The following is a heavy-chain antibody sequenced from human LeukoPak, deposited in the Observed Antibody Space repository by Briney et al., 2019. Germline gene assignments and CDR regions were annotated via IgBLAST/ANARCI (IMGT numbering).Heavy chain of an antibody. Sequence: SETLSLTCTVSGYSISSGYYWGWIRQPPGKGLEWIGSIYHSGSTYYNPSLKSRVTISVDTSKYQFSLKLSSVTAADTAVYYCARDLGIAARPDYWGQGTLVTVSS. D-gene: IGHD6-6*01. CDR2: IYHSGST. V-gene: IGHV4-38-2*02. CDR1: GYSISSGYY. J-gene: IGHJ4*02. CDR3: ARDLGIAARPDY.